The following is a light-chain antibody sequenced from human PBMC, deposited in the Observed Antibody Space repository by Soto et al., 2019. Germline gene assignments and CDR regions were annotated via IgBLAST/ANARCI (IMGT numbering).Light chain of an antibody. Sequence: QSVLTQPASVSGSPGQSITVSCTGTNSDVGSYEFVSWYQQHPGKAPKLMIYEGIKRPSGVSTRFSGSKSDNTASLTISGLQAEDEAEYYCCSYAGSRTVYVFGTGTKVTVL. J-gene: IGLJ1*01. CDR1: NSDVGSYEF. CDR2: EGI. CDR3: CSYAGSRTVYV. V-gene: IGLV2-23*01.